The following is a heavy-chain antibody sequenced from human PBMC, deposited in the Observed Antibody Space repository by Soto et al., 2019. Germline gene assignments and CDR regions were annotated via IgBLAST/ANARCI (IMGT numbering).Heavy chain of an antibody. Sequence: TGGSLRLSCAASGFTFSSYAMHWVRQAPGKGLEYVSAISSNGGSTYYADSVKGRFTISRDNSKNTLYLQMGSLRAEDMAVYYCARGERGYSGYDYNYGMDVWGQGTTVTVS. CDR2: ISSNGGST. V-gene: IGHV3-64*02. J-gene: IGHJ6*02. D-gene: IGHD5-12*01. CDR1: GFTFSSYA. CDR3: ARGERGYSGYDYNYGMDV.